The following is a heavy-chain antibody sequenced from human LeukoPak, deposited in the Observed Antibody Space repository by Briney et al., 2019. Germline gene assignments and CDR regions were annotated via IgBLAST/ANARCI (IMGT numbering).Heavy chain of an antibody. Sequence: GGSLRLSCAASGFTLSSYEMNWVRQAPGKGLEWVAVISYDGINEYYVDSVKGRFTISRDNSKNSLYLQMESLTIEDTAVYYCATGRVDYGDYGVVKHWGQGTLVTVSS. J-gene: IGHJ1*01. CDR2: ISYDGINE. D-gene: IGHD4-17*01. CDR1: GFTLSSYE. V-gene: IGHV3-30*03. CDR3: ATGRVDYGDYGVVKH.